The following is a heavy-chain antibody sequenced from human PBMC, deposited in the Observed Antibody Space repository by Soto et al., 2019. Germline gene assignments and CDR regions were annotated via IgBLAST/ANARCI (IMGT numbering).Heavy chain of an antibody. D-gene: IGHD2-15*01. CDR2: ISYDGSNS. J-gene: IGHJ5*02. V-gene: IGHV3-30*03. CDR1: GVSFNSYD. Sequence: LRLSCAASGVSFNSYDMHWVRQAPGKGSEWVAIISYDGSNSYYSDSVSGRFTISSDNSKDTLYLQMHSLRSEDTAIYYCARISRYCSGGDCHAWGQGTQVTVSS. CDR3: ARISRYCSGGDCHA.